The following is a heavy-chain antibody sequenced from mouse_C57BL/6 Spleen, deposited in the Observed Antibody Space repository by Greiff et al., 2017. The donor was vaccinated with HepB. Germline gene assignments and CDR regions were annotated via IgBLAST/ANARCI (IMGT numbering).Heavy chain of an antibody. CDR1: GFSLTSYG. D-gene: IGHD2-3*01. J-gene: IGHJ4*01. V-gene: IGHV2-6-1*01. CDR3: ARHEGIYDGYLDAMDY. CDR2: IWSDGST. Sequence: VKLVESGPGLVAPSQSLSITCTVSGFSLTSYGVHWVRQPPGKGLEWLVVIWSDGSTTYNSALKSRLSISKDNSKSQVFLKMNSLQTDDTAMYYCARHEGIYDGYLDAMDYWGQGTSVTVSS.